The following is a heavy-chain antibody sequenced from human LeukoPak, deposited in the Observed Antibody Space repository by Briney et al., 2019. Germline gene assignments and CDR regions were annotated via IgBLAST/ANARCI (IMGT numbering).Heavy chain of an antibody. CDR3: ARDVVTDYYWWFDP. Sequence: ASVKVSCKASGYTFSNYAISWVRQAPGQGLEWMGWISPKSGRGNYANNFQGRVTMTTDTSTSTVYMELTSLTSDDTAVYYCARDVVTDYYWWFDPWGQGTLVTVSS. CDR1: GYTFSNYA. V-gene: IGHV1-18*04. CDR2: ISPKSGRG. D-gene: IGHD3-9*01. J-gene: IGHJ5*02.